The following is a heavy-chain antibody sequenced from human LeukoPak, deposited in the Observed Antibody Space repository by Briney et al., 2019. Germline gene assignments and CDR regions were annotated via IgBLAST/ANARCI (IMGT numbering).Heavy chain of an antibody. J-gene: IGHJ4*02. V-gene: IGHV3-30*02. CDR1: GFSFRDYG. CDR2: TPYDGSIQ. Sequence: GGSLRLSCAASGFSFRDYGMHWVRQAPGKGLEWVAFTPYDGSIQVYADSVRGRFSISRDNDQNTLFLQMDSLGVEDTAVYYCAKDWTDLIDYWGQGTLVTVSS. CDR3: AKDWTDLIDY. D-gene: IGHD3/OR15-3a*01.